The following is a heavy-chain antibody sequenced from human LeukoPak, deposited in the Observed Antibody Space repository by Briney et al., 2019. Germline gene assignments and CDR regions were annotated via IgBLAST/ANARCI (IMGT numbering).Heavy chain of an antibody. J-gene: IGHJ4*02. CDR2: IYTSGST. CDR1: GGSISSGSYY. V-gene: IGHV4-61*02. D-gene: IGHD3-9*01. Sequence: SQTLSLTCTVSGGSISSGSYYWSWIRQPAGKGLEWIGRIYTSGSTNYNPSLKSRVTMSVDTSKNQFSLKLSSVTAADTAVYYCAREEEYYDILTGYSLYYFDYWGQGTLVTVSS. CDR3: AREEEYYDILTGYSLYYFDY.